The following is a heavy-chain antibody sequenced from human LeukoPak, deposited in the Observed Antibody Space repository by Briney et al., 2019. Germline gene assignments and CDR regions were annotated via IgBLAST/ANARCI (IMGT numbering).Heavy chain of an antibody. CDR3: ARGGRAFDY. V-gene: IGHV6-1*01. J-gene: IGHJ4*02. Sequence: SQTLSLTCAISGDSVSSNNAAWSWIRQSPSRGLEWLGRTYYRSKWYSDSALSVKSRIAINPDTSKNQFSLQLYSVTSEDTAVYYCARGGRAFDYWDQGTLVTVSS. CDR2: TYYRSKWYS. CDR1: GDSVSSNNAA. D-gene: IGHD1-26*01.